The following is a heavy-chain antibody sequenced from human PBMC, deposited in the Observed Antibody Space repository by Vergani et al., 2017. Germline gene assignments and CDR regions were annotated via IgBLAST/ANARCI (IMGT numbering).Heavy chain of an antibody. CDR2: INHSGST. Sequence: QVQLQQWGAGLLKPSETLSLTCAVYGGSFSGYYWSWIRQPPGKGLEWIGEINHSGSTNYNPSLKSRVTISGDTSKNQFSLKLSSVTAADTAVYYCAVEIAVAGRGDYYGMDVWGQGTTVTVSS. V-gene: IGHV4-34*01. D-gene: IGHD6-19*01. CDR1: GGSFSGYY. J-gene: IGHJ6*02. CDR3: AVEIAVAGRGDYYGMDV.